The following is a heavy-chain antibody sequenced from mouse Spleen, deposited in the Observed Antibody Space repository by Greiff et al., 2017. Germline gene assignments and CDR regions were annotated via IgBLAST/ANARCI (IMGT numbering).Heavy chain of an antibody. CDR2: IYPRSGNT. Sequence: VQLQQSGAELARPGASVKLSCKASGYTFTSYGISWVKQRTGQGLEWIGEIYPRSGNTYYNEKFKGKATLTADKSSSTAYMELRSLTSEDSAVYFCAREHREVYYFDYWGQGTTLTVSS. CDR1: GYTFTSYG. CDR3: AREHREVYYFDY. V-gene: IGHV1-81*01. J-gene: IGHJ2*01.